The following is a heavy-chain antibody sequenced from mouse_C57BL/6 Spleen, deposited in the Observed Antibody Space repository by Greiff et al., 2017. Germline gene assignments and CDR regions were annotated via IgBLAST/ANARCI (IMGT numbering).Heavy chain of an antibody. J-gene: IGHJ2*01. Sequence: VMLVESGAELVKPGASVKLSCKASGYTFTEYTIHWVKQRSGQGLEWIGWFYPGSGSIKYNEKFKDKATLTADKSSSTVYMELSRLTSEDSAVYFCARHEDGYLLFDYWGQGTTLTVSS. CDR1: GYTFTEYT. CDR3: ARHEDGYLLFDY. V-gene: IGHV1-62-2*01. D-gene: IGHD2-2*01. CDR2: FYPGSGSI.